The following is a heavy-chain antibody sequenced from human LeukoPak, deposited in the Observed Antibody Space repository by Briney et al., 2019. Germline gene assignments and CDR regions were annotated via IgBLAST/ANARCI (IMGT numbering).Heavy chain of an antibody. J-gene: IGHJ4*02. CDR1: GFTFSSYG. CDR2: IRYDGSNK. V-gene: IGHV3-30*02. D-gene: IGHD2-2*01. Sequence: PGGSLRLSCAASGFTFSSYGMHWVRQAPGKGLEWVAFIRYDGSNKYYADSVKGRFTISRDNSKNTLYLQMNSLRAEDTAVYYCARYCSSTSCYFFDYWGQGTLVTVSS. CDR3: ARYCSSTSCYFFDY.